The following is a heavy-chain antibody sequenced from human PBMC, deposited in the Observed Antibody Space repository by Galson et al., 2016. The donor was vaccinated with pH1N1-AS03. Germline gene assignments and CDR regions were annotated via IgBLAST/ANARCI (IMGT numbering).Heavy chain of an antibody. J-gene: IGHJ4*02. D-gene: IGHD1-7*01. Sequence: SVKVSCKASGYTFTSYGLSWLRQAPGQGLEWMGWISPFNDDTKYVEKFQDRVTMTSDISARLAYMELRNLRSDDTAVYYCARWVRNYASFFDYWGQGTLVTVSS. CDR2: ISPFNDDT. CDR3: ARWVRNYASFFDY. CDR1: GYTFTSYG. V-gene: IGHV1-18*04.